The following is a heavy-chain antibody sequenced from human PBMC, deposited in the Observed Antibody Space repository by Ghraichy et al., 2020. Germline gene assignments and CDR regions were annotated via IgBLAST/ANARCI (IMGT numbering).Heavy chain of an antibody. CDR3: ARERAPHY. V-gene: IGHV3-7*01. CDR2: IKQDGSEK. J-gene: IGHJ4*02. CDR1: GFPFSSYW. Sequence: GGSLRLSCAASGFPFSSYWMSWVRQAPGKGLEWVANIKQDGSEKYYVDSVKGRFTISRDNAKNSLYLQMNSLRAEDTAVYYCARERAPHYWGQGTLVTVSS.